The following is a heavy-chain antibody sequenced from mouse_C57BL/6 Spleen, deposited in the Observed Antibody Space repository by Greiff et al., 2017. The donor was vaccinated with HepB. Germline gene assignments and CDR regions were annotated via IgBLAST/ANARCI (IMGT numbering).Heavy chain of an antibody. CDR2: IDPEDGDT. V-gene: IGHV14-1*01. Sequence: EVQLQQSGAELVRPGASVKLSCTASGFNIKDYYMHWVKQRPEQGLEWIGRIDPEDGDTEYAPKFQGKATMTADTSSNTAYLQLSSLTSEDTAVYYCTTDLYYGYSWFAYWGQVTLVTVSA. CDR1: GFNIKDYY. D-gene: IGHD2-2*01. CDR3: TTDLYYGYSWFAY. J-gene: IGHJ3*01.